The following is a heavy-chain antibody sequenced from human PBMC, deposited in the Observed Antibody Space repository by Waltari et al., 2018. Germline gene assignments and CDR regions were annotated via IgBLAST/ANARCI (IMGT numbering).Heavy chain of an antibody. J-gene: IGHJ4*02. Sequence: QVQLVHSGAEVKKPGASVKVSCKASGYTFTSYGISWVRQAPGQGLEWMGWISAYNGNTNYAQKLQGRLTMTTDTSTSTAYMELRSLRSDDTAVYYCARDGTGYSSGWYLFDYWGQGTLVTVSS. CDR3: ARDGTGYSSGWYLFDY. V-gene: IGHV1-18*01. CDR2: ISAYNGNT. CDR1: GYTFTSYG. D-gene: IGHD6-19*01.